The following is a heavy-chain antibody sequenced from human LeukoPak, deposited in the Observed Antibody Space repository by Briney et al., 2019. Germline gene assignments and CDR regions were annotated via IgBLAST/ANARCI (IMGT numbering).Heavy chain of an antibody. D-gene: IGHD6-13*01. CDR1: GGSISSGGYY. Sequence: SETLSLTCTVSGGSISSGGYYWSWIRQPPGKGLEWIGYIYHSGSTYYNPSLKSRVTILVDRSKNQFSLKLSSVTAADTAVYYCARRRAAAAYYFDYWGQGTLVTVSS. V-gene: IGHV4-30-2*01. CDR2: IYHSGST. CDR3: ARRRAAAAYYFDY. J-gene: IGHJ4*02.